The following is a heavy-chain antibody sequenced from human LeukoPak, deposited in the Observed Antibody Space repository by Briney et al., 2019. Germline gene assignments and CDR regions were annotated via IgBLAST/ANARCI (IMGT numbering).Heavy chain of an antibody. CDR3: ARGRYCSADICTGGDSFDI. D-gene: IGHD2-15*01. CDR2: KYARGSS. J-gene: IGHJ3*02. CDR1: GGSISNYY. Sequence: SETLSLTCTVSGGSISNYYWSWIRQPAGKGLEWIGRKYARGSSNYNPPVQSRVTISVDTSKNQFSLKLRSVTAADTAVYYCARGRYCSADICTGGDSFDIWGQGTMVSGSP. V-gene: IGHV4-4*07.